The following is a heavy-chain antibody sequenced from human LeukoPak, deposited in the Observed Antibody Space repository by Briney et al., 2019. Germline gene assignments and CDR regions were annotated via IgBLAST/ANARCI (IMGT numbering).Heavy chain of an antibody. Sequence: PGRSLRLSXTASGFTFGDYAMSWFRQAPGKGLEWVGFIRSKAYGGTTEYAASVKGRFTISRDDSKSIAHLQMNSLKTEDTAVYYCTLALYTTYYYDSSGYYPPPDYWGQGTLVTVSS. V-gene: IGHV3-49*03. CDR1: GFTFGDYA. D-gene: IGHD3-22*01. J-gene: IGHJ4*02. CDR3: TLALYTTYYYDSSGYYPPPDY. CDR2: IRSKAYGGTT.